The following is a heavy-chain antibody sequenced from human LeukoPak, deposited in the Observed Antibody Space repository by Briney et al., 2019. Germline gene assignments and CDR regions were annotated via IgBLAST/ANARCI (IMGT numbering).Heavy chain of an antibody. CDR3: ARKVDPRAFDI. CDR1: GYTSSSYQ. CDR2: INPSGGST. D-gene: IGHD3-9*01. J-gene: IGHJ3*02. Sequence: ASVKVSCKASGYTSSSYQMHWVRQAPGQGLDWMGIINPSGGSTSYAQKFQGRVTMTRDTSTSTVYMELSSLRSEDTAVYYCARKVDPRAFDIWGQGTMVIVSS. V-gene: IGHV1-46*01.